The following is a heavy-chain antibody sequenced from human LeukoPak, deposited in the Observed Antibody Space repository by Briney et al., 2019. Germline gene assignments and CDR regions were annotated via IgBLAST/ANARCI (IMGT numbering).Heavy chain of an antibody. D-gene: IGHD1-26*01. CDR1: GDSVSSNTGG. V-gene: IGHV6-1*01. J-gene: IGHJ4*02. Sequence: SQTLSLTCAISGDSVSSNTGGWNWIRQSPSRGLEWLGRTYYRSKWYYDYAVSVKSRISINPDTSKNQFSLQLNSVTPDDTAVYYCARGGLVRSPRGYFDFWGQGTLVTVSS. CDR3: ARGGLVRSPRGYFDF. CDR2: TYYRSKWYY.